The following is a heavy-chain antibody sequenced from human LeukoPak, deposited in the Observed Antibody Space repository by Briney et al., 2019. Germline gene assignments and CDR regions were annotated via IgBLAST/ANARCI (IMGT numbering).Heavy chain of an antibody. Sequence: GGSLRLSCAASAFIFSVNHMSWIRQAPGRGLEWVSYISGTSLTIYYADSVKGRFTISRDNAKNSLYLQMNSLRAEDTAVYYCASIIADRPHYYYYMDAWGKGTTVTVSS. J-gene: IGHJ6*03. CDR1: AFIFSVNH. CDR3: ASIIADRPHYYYYMDA. CDR2: ISGTSLTI. V-gene: IGHV3-11*04. D-gene: IGHD6-6*01.